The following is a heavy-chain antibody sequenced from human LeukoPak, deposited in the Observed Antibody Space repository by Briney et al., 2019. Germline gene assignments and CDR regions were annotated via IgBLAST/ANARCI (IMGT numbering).Heavy chain of an antibody. J-gene: IGHJ4*02. CDR2: ISAYNGNT. CDR1: GYTFTSYG. D-gene: IGHD3-10*01. V-gene: IGHV1-18*01. Sequence: GASVKVSCKASGYTFTSYGISWVRQAPGQGLEWMGWISAYNGNTNYAQKLQGRVTMTTDTSTSTAYMELRSLRSDDTAVYYCARGVVGFGESSPFDYWGQGTLVTVSS. CDR3: ARGVVGFGESSPFDY.